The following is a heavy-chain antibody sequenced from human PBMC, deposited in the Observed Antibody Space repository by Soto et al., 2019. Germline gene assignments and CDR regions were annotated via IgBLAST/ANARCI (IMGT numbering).Heavy chain of an antibody. CDR2: ISFSDGGT. CDR1: GFTFSSYA. D-gene: IGHD2-15*01. V-gene: IGHV3-23*01. CDR3: VKDDRILGRRYFDL. J-gene: IGHJ2*01. Sequence: EEQLLESGGGLIQPGGSLRLACAASGFTFSSYAMTWVRQAPGKGLEWVSSISFSDGGTYYADSVKGRLTISRDNSKNTLFLQMTSLRVEDTDVNYCVKDDRILGRRYFDLWGRGTLVTVSS.